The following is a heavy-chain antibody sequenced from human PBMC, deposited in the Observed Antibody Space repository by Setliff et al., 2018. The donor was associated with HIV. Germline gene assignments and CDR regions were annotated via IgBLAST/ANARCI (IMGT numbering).Heavy chain of an antibody. J-gene: IGHJ5*02. CDR3: ARQLSNSLES. CDR1: GYTFTDYF. V-gene: IGHV1-2*02. Sequence: GASVKVSCKASGYTFTDYFIHWVRQAPGQGLEWVGWISPNNGDTTIPQRFRGRVTMTRDTSINTAYMELSGLRSDDTAVYFCARQLSNSLESWGQGSLVTVSS. CDR2: ISPNNGDT. D-gene: IGHD3-3*01.